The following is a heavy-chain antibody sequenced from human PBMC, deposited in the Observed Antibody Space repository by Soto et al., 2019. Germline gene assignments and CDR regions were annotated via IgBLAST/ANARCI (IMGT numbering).Heavy chain of an antibody. CDR3: YFSGRGRDPLVSPGLDI. V-gene: IGHV1-24*01. CDR2: FDSEDGEK. Sequence: NGLEWMGGFDSEDGEKIYSQRFQGRVTMTADTSTDTAYMELSGLRSEDKAVYYCYFSGRGRDPLVSPGLDIWGQGTFRTVSS. D-gene: IGHD6-6*01. J-gene: IGHJ5*02.